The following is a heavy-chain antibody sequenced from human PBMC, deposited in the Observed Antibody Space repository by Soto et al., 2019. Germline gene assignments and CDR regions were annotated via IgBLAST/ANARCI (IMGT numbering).Heavy chain of an antibody. D-gene: IGHD3-10*01. V-gene: IGHV2-70*04. CDR2: IDWDDDK. CDR3: VRTAGYYRGRHFDS. CDR1: GFSLSTTGMR. J-gene: IGHJ4*02. Sequence: SGPTLVNPTQTLTLICTFSGFSLSTTGMRVSWIRQPPGKALEWLARIDWDDDKFYSTSLKTRLTISKDTSKNQVVLTMTNMDPVDTATYYCVRTAGYYRGRHFDSWGQGTLVTVSS.